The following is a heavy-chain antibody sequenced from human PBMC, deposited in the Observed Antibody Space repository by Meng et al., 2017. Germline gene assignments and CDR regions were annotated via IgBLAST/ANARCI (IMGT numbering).Heavy chain of an antibody. J-gene: IGHJ4*02. Sequence: VHVVQSGAEVKKLGSSVKVSCKASGGTFSSDASSWVRQAPGQGLEWMGGIIPIFGTANYAQKFQGRVTITADKSTSTAYMELSSPRSEDTAVYYCHSGWYQAGDDYWGQGTLVTVSS. V-gene: IGHV1-69*06. CDR1: GGTFSSDA. CDR3: HSGWYQAGDDY. D-gene: IGHD6-19*01. CDR2: IIPIFGTA.